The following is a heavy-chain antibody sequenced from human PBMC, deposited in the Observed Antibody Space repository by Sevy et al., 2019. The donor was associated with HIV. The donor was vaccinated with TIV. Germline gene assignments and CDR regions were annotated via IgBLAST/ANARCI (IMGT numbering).Heavy chain of an antibody. CDR2: IKSKTDGGTT. CDR3: TTEEATYGSGSYYHDY. D-gene: IGHD3-10*01. CDR1: GFTFSNAW. Sequence: GGSLRISCAASGFTFSNAWMSWVRQAPGKGLEWVGRIKSKTDGGTTDYAAPVKGRFTISRDDSKNTLYLQMNSLKTEDTAVYYCTTEEATYGSGSYYHDYWGQGTLVTVSS. V-gene: IGHV3-15*01. J-gene: IGHJ4*02.